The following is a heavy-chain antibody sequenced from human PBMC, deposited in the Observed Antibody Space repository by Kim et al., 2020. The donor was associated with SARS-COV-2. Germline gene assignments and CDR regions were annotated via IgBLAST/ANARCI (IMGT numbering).Heavy chain of an antibody. CDR3: ARDAITTGRLLESLAYNYCYALAA. J-gene: IGHJ6*02. Sequence: GGSLRLSCVASGFTFSRNALHWVRQAPGKGLEWVAVISYDGSKTYHADSMKGRFTISRDNSKNTLFLQMNSLRTDDTAVYFCARDAITTGRLLESLAYNYCYALAAWCQVATVTVS. V-gene: IGHV3-30-3*01. D-gene: IGHD3-3*01. CDR2: ISYDGSKT. CDR1: GFTFSRNA.